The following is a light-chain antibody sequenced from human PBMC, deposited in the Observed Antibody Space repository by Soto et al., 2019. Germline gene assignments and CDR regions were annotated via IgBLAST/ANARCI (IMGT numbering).Light chain of an antibody. CDR1: QSFRGL. CDR3: QQRHRWPIT. CDR2: DAY. Sequence: VLTTYTVSLAFSPVERCTLCWRASQSFRGLLAWYQQKPGQAPRLLIYDAYNRATGIPPRFSGSGSGTDFTLTISSLEPEDSAVYYCQQRHRWPITFGQGTRLEI. J-gene: IGKJ5*01. V-gene: IGKV3-11*01.